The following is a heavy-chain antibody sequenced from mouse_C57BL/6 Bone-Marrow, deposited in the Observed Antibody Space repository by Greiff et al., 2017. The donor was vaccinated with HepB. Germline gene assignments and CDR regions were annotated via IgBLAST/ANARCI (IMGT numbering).Heavy chain of an antibody. Sequence: EVKLVESGGGLVKPGGSLKLSCAASGFTFSSYAMSWVRQTPEKRLEWVATISDGGSYTYYPDNVKGRFTISRDNAKNNLYLQMSHLKSEDTAMYYCSRDCPYYAMDYWGQGTSVTVSS. CDR2: ISDGGSYT. V-gene: IGHV5-4*01. CDR3: SRDCPYYAMDY. J-gene: IGHJ4*01. CDR1: GFTFSSYA.